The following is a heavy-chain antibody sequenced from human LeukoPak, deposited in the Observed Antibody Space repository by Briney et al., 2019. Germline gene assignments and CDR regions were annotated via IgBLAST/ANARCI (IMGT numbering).Heavy chain of an antibody. J-gene: IGHJ5*02. CDR2: INANSGNT. D-gene: IGHD3-22*01. CDR3: AGDVGVTRFDP. Sequence: VASVKVSCKASGNTFSNYGFSWVRQAPGQGLEWMGWINANSGNTDYAQNFQGRVTLTTDTSTNVAYMELRSLTSDDTAVYYCAGDVGVTRFDPWGQETLVTASS. CDR1: GNTFSNYG. V-gene: IGHV1-18*01.